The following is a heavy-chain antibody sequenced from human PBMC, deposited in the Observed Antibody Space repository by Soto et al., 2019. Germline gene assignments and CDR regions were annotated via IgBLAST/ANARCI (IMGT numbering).Heavy chain of an antibody. Sequence: EVQLVESGGGLVQPGGSLRLSCAASGFTFSSDSMNWVRQAPGKGLEWVSYISSSSSTIYYADSVKGRFTSSRDNAKNSLYLQMNSLRDEDTAVYYCARESIAGETVDYWGQGTLVTVSS. CDR2: ISSSSSTI. D-gene: IGHD6-6*01. CDR3: ARESIAGETVDY. CDR1: GFTFSSDS. J-gene: IGHJ4*02. V-gene: IGHV3-48*02.